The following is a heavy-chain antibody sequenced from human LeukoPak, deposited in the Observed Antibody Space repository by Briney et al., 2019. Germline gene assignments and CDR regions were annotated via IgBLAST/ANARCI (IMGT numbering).Heavy chain of an antibody. CDR2: IYYSGST. V-gene: IGHV4-39*07. CDR1: GGSISSSSYY. J-gene: IGHJ4*02. D-gene: IGHD3-3*01. CDR3: ARSLPSFWSGSLGGYFDY. Sequence: SETLSLTCTVSGGSISSSSYYWGWIRQPPGKGLEWIGSIYYSGSTYYNPSLKSRVTISVDTSKNQFSLKLSSVTAADTAVYYCARSLPSFWSGSLGGYFDYWGQGTLVTVSS.